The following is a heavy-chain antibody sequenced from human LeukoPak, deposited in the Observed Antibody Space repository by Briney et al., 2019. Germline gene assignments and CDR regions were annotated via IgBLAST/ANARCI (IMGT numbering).Heavy chain of an antibody. Sequence: ASVKVSCKASGYTFTSYDINWVRQATGQGLEWMGWMNPNNDNTGYAQKFQGRITMTSNTSISTAYMELSSLRSEDTAVYYCAKVAIFGVGDWFDPWGQGTLVTVSS. D-gene: IGHD3-3*01. CDR3: AKVAIFGVGDWFDP. CDR2: MNPNNDNT. V-gene: IGHV1-8*01. CDR1: GYTFTSYD. J-gene: IGHJ5*02.